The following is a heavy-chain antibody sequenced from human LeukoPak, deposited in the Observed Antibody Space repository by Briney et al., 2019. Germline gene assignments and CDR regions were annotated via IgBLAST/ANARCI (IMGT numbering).Heavy chain of an antibody. D-gene: IGHD6-25*01. J-gene: IGHJ6*03. CDR3: ARFAAGGSYYYYIDV. V-gene: IGHV3-21*01. CDR1: GFTFSSYS. CDR2: ISSSCSYI. Sequence: GGSLRLSCAASGFTFSSYSMNWLRQAPGKGLEGVSSISSSCSYIYYADSVKGRFTISRDNAKHSLYLQMNSLRAEDTAVYYCARFAAGGSYYYYIDVWGKGTTVTVSS.